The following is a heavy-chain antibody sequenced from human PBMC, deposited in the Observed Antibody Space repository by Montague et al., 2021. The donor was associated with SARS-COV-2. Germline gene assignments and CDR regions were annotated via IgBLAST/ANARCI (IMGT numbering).Heavy chain of an antibody. V-gene: IGHV4-61*01. CDR1: GDSVRTGRHY. Sequence: SETLSLPFPVSGDSVRTGRHYWNWIRQPPGKGLEWIGYIFHSSSSNYIPSLEILVDMSIDTSNSQFSLTFTSVTAADTAVCYCARSSFAVSSYPLLESWGQGALVIVSS. J-gene: IGHJ1*01. D-gene: IGHD3-3*01. CDR2: IFHSSSS. CDR3: ARSSFAVSSYPLLES.